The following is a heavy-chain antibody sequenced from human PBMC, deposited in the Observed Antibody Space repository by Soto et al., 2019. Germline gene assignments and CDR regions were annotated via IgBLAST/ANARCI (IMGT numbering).Heavy chain of an antibody. CDR2: INPSGGST. V-gene: IGHV1-46*01. J-gene: IGHJ6*02. CDR1: GYTFTSYY. CDR3: ARDPSPPSSGWYGPRFAYYGMDV. Sequence: GASVKVSCKASGYTFTSYYMHWVRQAPGQGLEWMGIINPSGGSTSYAQKFQGRVTMTRDTSTSTVYMELSSLRSEDTAVYYCARDPSPPSSGWYGPRFAYYGMDVWGQGTTVTVSS. D-gene: IGHD6-19*01.